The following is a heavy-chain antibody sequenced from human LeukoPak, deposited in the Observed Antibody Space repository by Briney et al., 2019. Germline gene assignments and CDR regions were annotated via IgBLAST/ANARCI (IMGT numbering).Heavy chain of an antibody. Sequence: PGGSLRLSCAASGFTFDDYAMHWVRQAPGKGLEWVSGISWNSGSIGYADSVKGRFTISRDNAKNSLYLQMNSLRAEDTAVYYCAKDYQPVRWGQGTLVTVSS. CDR1: GFTFDDYA. V-gene: IGHV3-9*01. CDR3: AKDYQPVR. D-gene: IGHD6-13*01. J-gene: IGHJ4*02. CDR2: ISWNSGSI.